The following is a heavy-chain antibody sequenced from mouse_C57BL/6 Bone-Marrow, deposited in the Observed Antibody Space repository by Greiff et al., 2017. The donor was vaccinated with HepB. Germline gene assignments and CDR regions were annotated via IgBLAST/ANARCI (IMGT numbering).Heavy chain of an antibody. CDR1: GYTFTSYW. J-gene: IGHJ4*01. CDR2: IDPSDSYT. Sequence: QVQLQQPGAELVMPGASVKLSCKASGYTFTSYWMHWVKQRPGQGLEWIGEIDPSDSYTNYNQKFKGKSTLTVDKSSSTAYMQLSSLTSEDSAVYNCASANWDDYAMDYWGQETSVTASS. CDR3: ASANWDDYAMDY. D-gene: IGHD4-1*02. V-gene: IGHV1-69*01.